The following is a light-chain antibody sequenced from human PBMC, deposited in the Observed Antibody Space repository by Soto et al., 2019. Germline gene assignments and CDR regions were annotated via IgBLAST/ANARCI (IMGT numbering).Light chain of an antibody. CDR2: DAS. CDR1: QSISTY. V-gene: IGKV1-39*01. CDR3: QQSYMDPIT. J-gene: IGKJ5*01. Sequence: DIEMTHSRCSLSSSLVNMVTITCRASQSISTYLNWYQKKPGKAPNLLIYDASRLQSGVPSRFSGSGGGTDFTLSISSVQPEDFATYFCQQSYMDPITFGQGTRLEIK.